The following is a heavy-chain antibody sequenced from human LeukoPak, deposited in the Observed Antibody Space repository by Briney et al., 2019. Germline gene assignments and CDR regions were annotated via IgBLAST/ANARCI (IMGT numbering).Heavy chain of an antibody. CDR1: GGSISSGGYY. CDR2: IYYSGST. CDR3: ARARDGYDLDY. V-gene: IGHV4-31*03. Sequence: PSETLSLTCTVSGGSISSGGYYWSWIRQHPRKGLEWIGYIYYSGSTYYNPSLKSRVTISVDTSKNQFSLKLSSVTAADTAVYYCARARDGYDLDYWGQGTLVTVSS. J-gene: IGHJ4*02. D-gene: IGHD5-12*01.